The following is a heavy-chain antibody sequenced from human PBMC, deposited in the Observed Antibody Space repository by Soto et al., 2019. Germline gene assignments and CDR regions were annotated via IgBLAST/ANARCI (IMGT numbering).Heavy chain of an antibody. D-gene: IGHD1-1*01. CDR2: INPSGGST. J-gene: IGHJ4*02. CDR3: ATVPNHIDTIGSFDY. CDR1: GYTFTSYY. Sequence: ASVKVSCKASGYTFTSYYMHWVRQAPGQGLEWMGIINPSGGSTSYAQKFQGRVTMTRDTSTSTVYMELSSLRSEDTAVYYCATVPNHIDTIGSFDYWGQGTLVTVSS. V-gene: IGHV1-46*01.